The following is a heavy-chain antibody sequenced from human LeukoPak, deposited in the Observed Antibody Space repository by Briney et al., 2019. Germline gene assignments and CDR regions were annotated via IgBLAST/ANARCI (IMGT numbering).Heavy chain of an antibody. V-gene: IGHV4-34*01. J-gene: IGHJ4*02. D-gene: IGHD3-3*01. CDR1: GGSFSGYY. CDR2: INHSGST. CDR3: ARGQATGFWSGYVVDY. Sequence: PSETLSLTCAVYGGSFSGYYWSWIRQPPGKGLGWIGEINHSGSTNYNPSLKSRVTISVDTSKNQFSLKLSSVTAADTAVYYCARGQATGFWSGYVVDYWGQGTLVTVSS.